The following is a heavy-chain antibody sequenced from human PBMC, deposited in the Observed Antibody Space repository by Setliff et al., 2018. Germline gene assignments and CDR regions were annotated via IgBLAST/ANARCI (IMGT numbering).Heavy chain of an antibody. Sequence: GGSLRLSCAASGFIFDEYAMHWVRQAPGKGLEWVSGISWNSYTYYTGSVKGRFTISRDNAKNSLYLQMNSLRAEDTATYYCARSENCFSTHCSPYDYWGQGTLVTV. V-gene: IGHV3-9*01. CDR3: ARSENCFSTHCSPYDY. D-gene: IGHD2-2*01. CDR1: GFIFDEYA. J-gene: IGHJ4*02. CDR2: ISWNSYT.